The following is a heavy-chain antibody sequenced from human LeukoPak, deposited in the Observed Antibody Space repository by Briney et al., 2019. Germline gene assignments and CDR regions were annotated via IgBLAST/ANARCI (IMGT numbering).Heavy chain of an antibody. CDR3: ARAGRYYYDSGGYYSGSGSMDV. V-gene: IGHV1-2*02. CDR2: INPNSGGT. D-gene: IGHD3-22*01. Sequence: MXXVRQAPGQXXXWMXXINPNSGGTNYAQKFQGRVTMTRDTSISTAYMELSRLRSDDTAVYYCARAGRYYYDSGGYYSGSGSMDVWGQGTTVTVSS. J-gene: IGHJ6*02.